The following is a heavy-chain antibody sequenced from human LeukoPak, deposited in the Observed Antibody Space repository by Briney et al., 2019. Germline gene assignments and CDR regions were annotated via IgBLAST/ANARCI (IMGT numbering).Heavy chain of an antibody. CDR1: GGSISSGDYY. CDR2: FYYSGSP. CDR3: ARTYSSSWYYLHDSFDY. V-gene: IGHV4-39*07. D-gene: IGHD6-13*01. Sequence: PSQTLSLTCTVSGGSISSGDYYWGWIRQPPGKGLEWIGNFYYSGSPYYNLSLKSRVTISVDTSKNQFSLKLSSVTAADTAVYYCARTYSSSWYYLHDSFDYWGQGTLVTVSS. J-gene: IGHJ4*02.